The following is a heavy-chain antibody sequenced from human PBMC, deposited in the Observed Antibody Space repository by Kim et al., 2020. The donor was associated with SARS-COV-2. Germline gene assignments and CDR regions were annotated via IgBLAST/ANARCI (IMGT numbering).Heavy chain of an antibody. CDR1: GFTFSTYS. V-gene: IGHV3-21*01. CDR2: ISTSSSYI. D-gene: IGHD3-9*01. CDR3: ARFEEYGMDV. J-gene: IGHJ6*02. Sequence: GGSLRLSCAASGFTFSTYSMNWVRQAPGKGLEWVSSISTSSSYIYYADSAKGRFTISRDNAKSSLFLQMNSLRVEDTGVYYCARFEEYGMDVWGQGTTV.